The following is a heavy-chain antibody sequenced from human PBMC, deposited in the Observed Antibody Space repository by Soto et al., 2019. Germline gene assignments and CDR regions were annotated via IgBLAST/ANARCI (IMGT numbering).Heavy chain of an antibody. V-gene: IGHV4-31*03. J-gene: IGHJ6*02. CDR3: ARDQASPGVMRLNYGMDV. Sequence: QVQLQESGPGLVKPSQTLSLTCTVSGGSISSGGYYWSWIRQHLGKGLEWIGYIYYSGSTYYNPSLKSRVTISVDTSKNQFSLKLSSVTAADTAVYYCARDQASPGVMRLNYGMDVWGQGTTVTVSS. D-gene: IGHD3-16*01. CDR2: IYYSGST. CDR1: GGSISSGGYY.